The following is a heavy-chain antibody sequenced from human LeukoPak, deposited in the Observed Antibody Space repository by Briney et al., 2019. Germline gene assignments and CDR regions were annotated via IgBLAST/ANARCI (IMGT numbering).Heavy chain of an antibody. CDR1: GITLSNYG. CDR2: ISDSGGRT. Sequence: GGSLRLSCAVSGITLSNYGMSWVRQAPGKGLEWVAGISDSGGRTNYADSVKGRFTISRDNPKNTLYLQMNSLRAEDTAVYFCAKRGVVIRVILVGFHKEAYYFDSWGQGALVTVSP. D-gene: IGHD3-22*01. V-gene: IGHV3-23*01. CDR3: AKRGVVIRVILVGFHKEAYYFDS. J-gene: IGHJ4*02.